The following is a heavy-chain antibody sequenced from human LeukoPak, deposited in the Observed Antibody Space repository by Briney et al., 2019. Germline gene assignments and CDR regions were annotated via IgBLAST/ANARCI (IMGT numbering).Heavy chain of an antibody. D-gene: IGHD6-19*01. J-gene: IGHJ6*03. CDR1: GYTFTGHY. CDR3: ARAAIAVAGDYHYHYMDV. V-gene: IGHV1-2*02. Sequence: ASVKVSCKASGYTFTGHYMHWVRQAPGQGLEWMGWIYPSSGDIDYSQIFQGRVTMTRDTSISTAYMELSRLRSDDTAVYYCARAAIAVAGDYHYHYMDVWGKGTTVTVSS. CDR2: IYPSSGDI.